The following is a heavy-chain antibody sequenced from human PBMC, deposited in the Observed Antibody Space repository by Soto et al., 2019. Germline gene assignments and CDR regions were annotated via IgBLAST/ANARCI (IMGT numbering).Heavy chain of an antibody. Sequence: QVQLQESGPGLVKPSQTLSLTCTVSGGSISSGGYYWSWIRQHPGKGLEWIGYIYYSGSTYYNPSLKRQITTSVNTSKNPFTLKLSIVTAADTAVYYCATDSSGHPYWYFDLWGRGTLVTGSS. J-gene: IGHJ2*01. CDR1: GGSISSGGYY. CDR2: IYYSGST. CDR3: ATDSSGHPYWYFDL. V-gene: IGHV4-31*01. D-gene: IGHD3-22*01.